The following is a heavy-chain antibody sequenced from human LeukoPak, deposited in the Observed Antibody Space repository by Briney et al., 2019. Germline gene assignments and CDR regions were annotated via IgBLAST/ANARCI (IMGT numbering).Heavy chain of an antibody. D-gene: IGHD6-6*01. V-gene: IGHV3-21*01. CDR2: ITHSSSHM. J-gene: IGHJ4*02. CDR3: AREYTRSLHLLD. Sequence: GGSLRLSCAASGFTFSSYSMNWIRQAPAKGLEWVSSITHSSSHMYYADSVKGRFTISRDNAKNSLYLQMNSLTAEDTAIYYCAREYTRSLHLLDWGQGTLVTVSS. CDR1: GFTFSSYS.